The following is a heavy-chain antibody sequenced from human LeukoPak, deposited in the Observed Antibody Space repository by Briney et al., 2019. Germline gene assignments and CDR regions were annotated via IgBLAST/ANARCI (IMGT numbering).Heavy chain of an antibody. V-gene: IGHV3-11*06. J-gene: IGHJ4*02. CDR2: ISSSSSYI. CDR1: GFTFSDYY. D-gene: IGHD6-19*01. Sequence: GGSLRLSCAASGFTFSDYYMSWIRQAAGKGLEWVSSISSSSSYIYYADSVKGRFTISRDNANNSLYLQMNSLRAEDTAVYYCARRSIAVAGPFDYWGQGTLVTVSS. CDR3: ARRSIAVAGPFDY.